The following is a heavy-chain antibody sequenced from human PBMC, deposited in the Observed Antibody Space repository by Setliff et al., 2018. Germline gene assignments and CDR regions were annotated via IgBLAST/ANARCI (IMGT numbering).Heavy chain of an antibody. CDR1: GGTFSDYY. CDR3: ARGGLHSWFDP. J-gene: IGHJ5*02. Sequence: PSETLSLTCAAYGGTFSDYYWTWIRQPPGKGLEWVGEINHRGSTTYNPSLKSRVTISVDTSKNQFSLKLSSVTAADTAVYYCARGGLHSWFDPWGQGTLVTVSS. CDR2: INHRGST. V-gene: IGHV4-34*01. D-gene: IGHD4-4*01.